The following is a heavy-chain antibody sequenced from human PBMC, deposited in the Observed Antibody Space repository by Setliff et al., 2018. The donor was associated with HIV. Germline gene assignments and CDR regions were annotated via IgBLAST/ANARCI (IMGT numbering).Heavy chain of an antibody. CDR1: GFTFSYYS. D-gene: IGHD3-22*01. J-gene: IGHJ4*02. V-gene: IGHV3-21*01. CDR3: ARGNYDRDY. Sequence: SLRLSCAASGFTFSYYSMNWVRQAPGKGLEWVSSITSNTDYISYADSVKGRFTISRDNAKNSLYLQMNSLRVEDTAVYYCARGNYDRDYWGQGTLVTVSS. CDR2: ITSNTDYI.